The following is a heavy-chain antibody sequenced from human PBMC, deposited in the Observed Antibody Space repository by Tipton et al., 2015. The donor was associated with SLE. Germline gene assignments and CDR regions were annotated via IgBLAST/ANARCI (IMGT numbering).Heavy chain of an antibody. CDR2: ISSDVSNT. CDR3: ARDGRLTDKFDY. Sequence: SLRLSCAASGFSISDYYMNWIRQAPGKGLVWVSRISSDVSNTIYADSVKGRFTISRDNARDTLYLQMNSLTAEDTAVYYCARDGRLTDKFDYWGQGTLVTVSS. J-gene: IGHJ4*02. CDR1: GFSISDYY. D-gene: IGHD7-27*01. V-gene: IGHV3-74*01.